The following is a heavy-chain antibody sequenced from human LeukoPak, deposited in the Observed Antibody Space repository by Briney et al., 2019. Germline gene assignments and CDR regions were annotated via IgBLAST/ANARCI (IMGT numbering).Heavy chain of an antibody. V-gene: IGHV1-2*02. CDR1: GYTFTGYY. CDR3: AREGVGEGSGWSHFDY. J-gene: IGHJ4*02. Sequence: ASVKVSCKASGYTFTGYYMHWVRQAPGQGLEWMGWINPNSGGTNYAQKFQGGVTMTRDTSISTAYMELSRLRSDDTAVYYCAREGVGEGSGWSHFDYWGQGTLVTVSS. CDR2: INPNSGGT. D-gene: IGHD6-19*01.